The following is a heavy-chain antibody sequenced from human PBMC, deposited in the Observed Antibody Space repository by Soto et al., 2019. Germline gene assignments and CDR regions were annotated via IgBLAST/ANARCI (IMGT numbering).Heavy chain of an antibody. D-gene: IGHD3-10*01. CDR3: AKGGDVYNSFFDY. CDR1: GFTFSNYG. J-gene: IGHJ4*01. CDR2: ISYDGSKK. V-gene: IGHV3-30*18. Sequence: PGGSLRLSCAASGFTFSNYGMHWVRQAPGKGLEWVAVISYDGSKKYYVDSVKGRFTISRDTSKNTLYLQMNSLTTEDTAVYYCAKGGDVYNSFFDYWGHGTLVIVSS.